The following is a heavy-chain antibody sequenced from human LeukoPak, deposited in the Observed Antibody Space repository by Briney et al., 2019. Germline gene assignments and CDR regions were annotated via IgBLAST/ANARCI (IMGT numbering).Heavy chain of an antibody. J-gene: IGHJ5*02. CDR3: ARRQRVRIAAPTPGATWFDP. CDR1: GGSFSGYY. D-gene: IGHD6-6*01. V-gene: IGHV4-34*01. CDR2: INYSGGT. Sequence: PSETLSLTCAVYGGSFSGYYWTWIRQPPGKGLEGIGEINYSGGTNYHPSLKGRVTISLDTSKNQFYLNLTSVTAADTAVYYCARRQRVRIAAPTPGATWFDPWGQGTLVTVSS.